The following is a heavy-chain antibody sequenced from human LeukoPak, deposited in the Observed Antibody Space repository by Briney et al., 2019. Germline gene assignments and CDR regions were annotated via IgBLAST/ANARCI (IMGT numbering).Heavy chain of an antibody. D-gene: IGHD6-6*01. V-gene: IGHV3-23*01. CDR1: GFTFSSYA. CDR3: AKRELVLGSGRYFDY. J-gene: IGHJ4*02. CDR2: ISGSGGST. Sequence: GGSLRLSCAASGFTFSSYAMSWVRQAPGKGLEWVSAISGSGGSTYYADSVKGRFTISRDNSKNTLYLQMNSLRVEDTAVYYCAKRELVLGSGRYFDYWGQGTLVTVSS.